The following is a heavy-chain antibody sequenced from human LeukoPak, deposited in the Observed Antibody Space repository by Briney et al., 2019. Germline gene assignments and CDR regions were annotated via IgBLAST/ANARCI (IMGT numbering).Heavy chain of an antibody. CDR1: GGSISSYY. J-gene: IGHJ4*02. V-gene: IGHV4-59*12. CDR2: IYYSGST. CDR3: ARGKKSAGPYFDY. Sequence: PSETLSLTCTVSGGSISSYYWSWIRQPPGKGLEWIGYIYYSGSTNYNPSLKSRVTISVDTSKNQFSLKLSSVTAADTAVYYCARGKKSAGPYFDYWGQGTLVTVSS. D-gene: IGHD6-19*01.